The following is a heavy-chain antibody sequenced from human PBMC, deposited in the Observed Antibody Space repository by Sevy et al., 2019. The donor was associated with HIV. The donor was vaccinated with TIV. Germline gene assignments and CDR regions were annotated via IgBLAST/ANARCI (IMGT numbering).Heavy chain of an antibody. D-gene: IGHD3-22*01. V-gene: IGHV3-33*01. CDR2: IWYAGINK. CDR3: ARWGNSSGIDY. J-gene: IGHJ4*02. CDR1: GFYFG. Sequence: GGSLRLSCTASGFYFGIHWFRQAPGNGLEGVALIWYAGINKDYADSVKGRFTISRDNSKNTVFLQMNSLRAEDTGMYYCARWGNSSGIDYWGQGTLVTVSS.